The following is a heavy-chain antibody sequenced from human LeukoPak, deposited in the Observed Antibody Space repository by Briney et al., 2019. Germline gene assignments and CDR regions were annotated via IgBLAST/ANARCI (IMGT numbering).Heavy chain of an antibody. CDR1: GYTFTSYA. Sequence: GASVKVSCKASGYTFTSYAMHWVRQAPGQRLEWMGWIDAGNGNTKYSQKFQGRVTITRDTSASTAYMELSSLRSEDTAVYYCATRRNNYYDILTGYYYGMDVWGQGTTVTVSS. V-gene: IGHV1-3*01. CDR2: IDAGNGNT. CDR3: ATRRNNYYDILTGYYYGMDV. J-gene: IGHJ6*02. D-gene: IGHD3-9*01.